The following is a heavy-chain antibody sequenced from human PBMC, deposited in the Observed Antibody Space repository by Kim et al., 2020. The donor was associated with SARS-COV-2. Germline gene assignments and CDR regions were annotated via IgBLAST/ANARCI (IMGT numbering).Heavy chain of an antibody. Sequence: GGSLRLSCAASGFTFTRVWLSWVRQAPGKGLEWVGRLRSRVDGGTADYAAPVKGRFTISRDDSKDTLYLQMNGLTTEDTAVYYCTTDYERIGGLCDGDICYPASLWSQGTLVTVSS. CDR1: GFTFTRVW. V-gene: IGHV3-15*01. J-gene: IGHJ4*02. CDR2: LRSRVDGGTA. CDR3: TTDYERIGGLCDGDICYPASL. D-gene: IGHD2-15*01.